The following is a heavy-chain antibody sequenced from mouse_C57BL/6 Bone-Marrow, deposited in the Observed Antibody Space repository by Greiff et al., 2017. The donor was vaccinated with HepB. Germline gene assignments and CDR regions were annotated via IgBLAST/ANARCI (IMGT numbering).Heavy chain of an antibody. CDR1: GYTFTSYG. CDR2: IYPRSGNT. J-gene: IGHJ4*01. V-gene: IGHV1-81*01. CDR3: AREPLRQAMDY. D-gene: IGHD2-4*01. Sequence: QVQLQQSGAELARPGASVKLSCKASGYTFTSYGISWVKQRTGQGLEWIGEIYPRSGNTYYNEKFKGKATLTAVKSSSTAYMELRSLTSEDSAVYFCAREPLRQAMDYWGQGTSVTVSS.